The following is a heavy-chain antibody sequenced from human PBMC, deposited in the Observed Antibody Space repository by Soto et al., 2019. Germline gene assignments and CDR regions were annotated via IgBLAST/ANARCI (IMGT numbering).Heavy chain of an antibody. CDR3: ARTRSAWSDFHYYSLDV. Sequence: LRLSCAASGFTFNSYGMHWVRQGPGNGLEWVAFISYDSTKTYYADSVKGRFTISRDNSNSALYVQMNSLTGEDTAVYYCARTRSAWSDFHYYSLDVWGQGTSVTVSS. CDR2: ISYDSTKT. V-gene: IGHV3-30*03. CDR1: GFTFNSYG. J-gene: IGHJ6*02. D-gene: IGHD1-26*01.